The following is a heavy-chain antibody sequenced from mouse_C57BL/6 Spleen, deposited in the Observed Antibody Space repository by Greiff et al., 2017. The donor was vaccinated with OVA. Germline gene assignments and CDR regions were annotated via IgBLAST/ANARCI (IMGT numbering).Heavy chain of an antibody. D-gene: IGHD3-1*01. CDR3: AREGALYFEV. V-gene: IGHV1-80*01. Sequence: QVQLKESGAELVKPGASVKISCKASGYAFSSYWMNWVKQRPGKGLEWIGQIYPGDGDTNYNGKFKGKATLTADKSSSTAYMQLSRLTSEDAAVYCCAREGALYFEVWGTGTTVTVSS. CDR1: GYAFSSYW. CDR2: IYPGDGDT. J-gene: IGHJ1*03.